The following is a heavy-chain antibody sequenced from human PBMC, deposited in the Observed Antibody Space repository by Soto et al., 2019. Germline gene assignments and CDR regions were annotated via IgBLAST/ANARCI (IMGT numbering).Heavy chain of an antibody. D-gene: IGHD6-19*01. V-gene: IGHV4-59*01. Sequence: QVQLQESGPGLVKPSETLSLTCTVSGGSISSYYWSWIRQPPGKGLEWIGYIYYSGSTNYNPSLKSRVTISVDTSKNQFSLKLSSVTAADTAVYYCARASGGWLDAFDIWGQGTMVTVSS. CDR1: GGSISSYY. CDR3: ARASGGWLDAFDI. CDR2: IYYSGST. J-gene: IGHJ3*02.